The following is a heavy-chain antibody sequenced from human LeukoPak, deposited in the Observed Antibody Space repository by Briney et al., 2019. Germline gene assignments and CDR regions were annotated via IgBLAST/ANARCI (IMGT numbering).Heavy chain of an antibody. CDR2: ISAYNGNT. D-gene: IGHD6-13*01. J-gene: IGHJ5*02. CDR3: ARVGVAAAGERWFDP. Sequence: ASVKVSCKASGGTFSSYAISWVRQAPGQGLEWMGWISAYNGNTNYAQKLQGRVTMTTDTSTSTAYMELRSLRSDDTAVYYCARVGVAAAGERWFDPWGQGTLVTVSS. CDR1: GGTFSSYA. V-gene: IGHV1-18*01.